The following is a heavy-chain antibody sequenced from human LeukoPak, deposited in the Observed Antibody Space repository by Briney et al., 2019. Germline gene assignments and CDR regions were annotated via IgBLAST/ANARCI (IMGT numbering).Heavy chain of an antibody. D-gene: IGHD6-6*01. J-gene: IGHJ4*02. CDR2: LKQDGSEK. CDR3: ARDYCSSSGRSVDY. CDR1: GFTFGTYW. Sequence: PGGSLRLSCAASGFTFGTYWMTWVRQAPGKGLEWVASLKQDGSEKYYVDSVKGRFSISRDNGKNSLYLQMNSLKVEDTAVYYCARDYCSSSGRSVDYWGQGTLVTVSS. V-gene: IGHV3-7*01.